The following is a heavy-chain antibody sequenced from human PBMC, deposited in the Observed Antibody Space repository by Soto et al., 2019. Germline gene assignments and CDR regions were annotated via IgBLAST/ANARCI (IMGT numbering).Heavy chain of an antibody. V-gene: IGHV4-59*01. J-gene: IGHJ4*02. Sequence: SETLSLTCTVSGGSISSYYWSWIRQPPGKGLEWIGYIYYSGSTNYNPSLKSRVTISVDTSKNQFSLKLSSVTAADTAVYYCARVGIAYDSSGYYPPLDSYFDYWGQGTLVTVSS. CDR1: GGSISSYY. CDR3: ARVGIAYDSSGYYPPLDSYFDY. D-gene: IGHD3-22*01. CDR2: IYYSGST.